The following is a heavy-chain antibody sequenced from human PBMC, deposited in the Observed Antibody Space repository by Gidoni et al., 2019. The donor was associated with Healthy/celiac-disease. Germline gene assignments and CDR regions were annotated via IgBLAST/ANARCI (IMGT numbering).Heavy chain of an antibody. CDR2: ISGSGGST. Sequence: EVQLVESGGGLVQPGGSLRLSCAASGFPFSSSAMSWVRQAPGKGLEWVSAISGSGGSTYYADSVKGRFTISRDNSKNTLYLQMNSLRAEDTAVYYCAKGPYSSGQSGFPGDYWGQGTLVTVSS. D-gene: IGHD6-19*01. CDR3: AKGPYSSGQSGFPGDY. V-gene: IGHV3-23*04. CDR1: GFPFSSSA. J-gene: IGHJ4*02.